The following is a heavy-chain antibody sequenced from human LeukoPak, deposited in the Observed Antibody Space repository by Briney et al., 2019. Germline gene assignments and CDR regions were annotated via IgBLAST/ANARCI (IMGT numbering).Heavy chain of an antibody. D-gene: IGHD1-26*01. CDR3: ARVGTWELQRVFEY. J-gene: IGHJ4*02. V-gene: IGHV3-7*01. CDR1: GFTFTDYW. CDR2: IHKAGTES. Sequence: GGSLRLSCAASGFTFTDYWMTWVRQVPGKGLEWVANIHKAGTESYYVDSVEGRFAISRDNAKNSLYLQLSSLRVDDTAVYYCARVGTWELQRVFEYWGQGTLVTVSS.